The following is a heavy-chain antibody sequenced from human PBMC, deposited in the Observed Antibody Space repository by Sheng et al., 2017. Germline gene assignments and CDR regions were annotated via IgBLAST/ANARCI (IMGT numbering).Heavy chain of an antibody. CDR3: AKGLGTSGYHDY. J-gene: IGHJ4*02. CDR1: GVTFSYYG. Sequence: VQLVESGGGVVQPGRSLRLSCAASGVTFSYYGMHWVRQAPGKGLEWVSGIRAGGDSTYYADSVRGRFTISRDNSENTLHLQMNSLRVEDTAVYYCAKGLGTSGYHDYWGQGTLVSVSS. D-gene: IGHD5-12*01. CDR2: IRAGGDST. V-gene: IGHV3-23*04.